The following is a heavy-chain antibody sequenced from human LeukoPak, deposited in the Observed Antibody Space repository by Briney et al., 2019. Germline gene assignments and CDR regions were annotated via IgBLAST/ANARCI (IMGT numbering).Heavy chain of an antibody. CDR3: ARTGEYCSGGSCDNYGMDV. D-gene: IGHD2-15*01. CDR1: GXSFTSYC. J-gene: IGHJ6*02. Sequence: GESLKISFKGSGXSFTSYCISWVRQMPGKGLEWMGRIDPSDSYTDYSPSFQGHVTISADKSISTAYLQWSSLKASDTAMYYCARTGEYCSGGSCDNYGMDVWGQGTTVTVSS. V-gene: IGHV5-10-1*01. CDR2: IDPSDSYT.